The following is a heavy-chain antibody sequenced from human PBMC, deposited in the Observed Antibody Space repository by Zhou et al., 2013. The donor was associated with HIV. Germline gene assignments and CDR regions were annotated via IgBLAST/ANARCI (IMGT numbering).Heavy chain of an antibody. J-gene: IGHJ3*02. D-gene: IGHD3-9*01. CDR2: INHSGST. Sequence: QVQLQESGPGLVKSSQTLSLTCHVSGGSISSDSYYWSWIRQPPGKGLEWIGKINHSGSTNYNPSLKSRVTISVDTSKNQFSLKLSSVTAADTAVYYCARPDGILTGSYDAFDIWGQGTMSSSLQ. V-gene: IGHV4-39*07. CDR3: ARPDGILTGSYDAFDI. CDR1: GGSISSDSYY.